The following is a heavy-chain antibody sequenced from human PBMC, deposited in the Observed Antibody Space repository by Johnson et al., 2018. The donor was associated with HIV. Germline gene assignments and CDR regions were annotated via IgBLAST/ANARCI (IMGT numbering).Heavy chain of an antibody. V-gene: IGHV3-30*04. CDR3: ARGVKQQLSVVDAFGI. D-gene: IGHD6-13*01. Sequence: QVQLVESGGGVVQPGRSLRLSCAASEFTFSSYPMHWVRQAPGKGLEWVALISYDGTNKYYADSAKGRFTISRDNSRNTLFLQMNSLRVEDTAAYYCARGVKQQLSVVDAFGIWCQGTMVTVSS. J-gene: IGHJ3*02. CDR2: ISYDGTNK. CDR1: EFTFSSYP.